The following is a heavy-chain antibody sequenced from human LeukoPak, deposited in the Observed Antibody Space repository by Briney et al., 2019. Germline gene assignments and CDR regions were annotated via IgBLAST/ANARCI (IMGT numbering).Heavy chain of an antibody. V-gene: IGHV4-34*01. Sequence: SETLSLTSALYVGSFSGYYWSWIRQPPGEGLGWIGEINHSVSTNYNPSLKSRVTISVDTSKNQFSLKLSSATAADTAVYYCARGPWAYYFDYWGQGTLVTVSS. CDR3: ARGPWAYYFDY. D-gene: IGHD7-27*01. CDR1: VGSFSGYY. J-gene: IGHJ4*02. CDR2: INHSVST.